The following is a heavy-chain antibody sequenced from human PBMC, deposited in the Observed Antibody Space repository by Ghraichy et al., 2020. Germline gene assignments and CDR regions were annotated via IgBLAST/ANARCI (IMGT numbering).Heavy chain of an antibody. Sequence: GGSLRLSCVASWFSVSNNYMSWVRQAPGKGLEWVSDIYSLGTTHYADSVKGRFTISRDDSKNTLYLQMNSLRVEDTAMYYCARVRFAAQTTSYYMDVWGKGTTVTVSS. CDR1: WFSVSNNY. D-gene: IGHD1-7*01. CDR3: ARVRFAAQTTSYYMDV. V-gene: IGHV3-53*01. CDR2: IYSLGTT. J-gene: IGHJ6*03.